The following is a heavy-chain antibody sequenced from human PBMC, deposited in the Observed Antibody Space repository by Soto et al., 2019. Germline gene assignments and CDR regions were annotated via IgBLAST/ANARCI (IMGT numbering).Heavy chain of an antibody. V-gene: IGHV3-30*03. J-gene: IGHJ6*02. CDR1: GFTFSNYG. CDR2: ISSDGSNK. D-gene: IGHD6-6*01. Sequence: GGSLRLSCAASGFTFSNYGMHWVRQAPGKGLEWVALISSDGSNKYYADSVKGRFTISRDNSKNTLYLQMNSLRDEDTAVYYCARPEYSSSSYGMDVWGQGTTVTVSS. CDR3: ARPEYSSSSYGMDV.